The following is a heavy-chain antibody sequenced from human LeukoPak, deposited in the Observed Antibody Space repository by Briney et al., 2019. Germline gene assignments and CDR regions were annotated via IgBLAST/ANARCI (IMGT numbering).Heavy chain of an antibody. D-gene: IGHD5-18*01. Sequence: ASVKVSCKASGYTFTSYAMRWVRQVPGQRLEWMGWINAGNGNTKYSQKFQGRVTITRDTSASTAYMELSSLRSEDTAVYYCARSSGYSYGYDYWGQGTLVTVSS. CDR1: GYTFTSYA. J-gene: IGHJ4*02. CDR2: INAGNGNT. CDR3: ARSSGYSYGYDY. V-gene: IGHV1-3*01.